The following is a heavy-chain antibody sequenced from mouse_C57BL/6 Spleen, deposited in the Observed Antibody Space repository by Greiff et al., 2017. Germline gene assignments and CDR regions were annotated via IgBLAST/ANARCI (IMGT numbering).Heavy chain of an antibody. Sequence: EVQLQQSGPELVKPGASGKISCKASGYTFTDYYMNWVKQSHGKSLEWIGDINPNNGGTSYNQKFKGKATLTVDKSSSTAYMGRRRLTYEDSAVYYCARSYGSSYSWYLDVWGTGTTVTASS. CDR3: ARSYGSSYSWYLDV. D-gene: IGHD1-1*01. V-gene: IGHV1-26*01. CDR1: GYTFTDYY. J-gene: IGHJ1*03. CDR2: INPNNGGT.